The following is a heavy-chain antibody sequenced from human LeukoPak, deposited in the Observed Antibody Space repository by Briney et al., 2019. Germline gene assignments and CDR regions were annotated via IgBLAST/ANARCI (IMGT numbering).Heavy chain of an antibody. J-gene: IGHJ4*02. V-gene: IGHV3-23*01. CDR3: AKDGGLGDPDHRDY. Sequence: PRGSLRLSSAASGFTFSSYAMSSVRQAPGKGLEWVSAISGSGGSTYYADSVKGRFTISRDNSKNTLYLQMNSLRAEDTAVYYCAKDGGLGDPDHRDYWGQGTLVTVSS. CDR2: ISGSGGST. CDR1: GFTFSSYA. D-gene: IGHD2-21*01.